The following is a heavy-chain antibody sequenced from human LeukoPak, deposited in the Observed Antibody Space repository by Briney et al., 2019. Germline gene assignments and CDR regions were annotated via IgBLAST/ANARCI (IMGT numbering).Heavy chain of an antibody. J-gene: IGHJ6*02. V-gene: IGHV4-34*01. Sequence: PSETLSLTCAVYGGSFSGYYWSWIRQPPGKGLEWIGEINHSGSINYNPSLKSRVTISVDTSKNQFSLKLSSVTAADTAVYYCARVPRDPSVLRYFDWTYYYYGMDVWGQGTTVAVSS. CDR2: INHSGSI. CDR1: GGSFSGYY. D-gene: IGHD3-9*01. CDR3: ARVPRDPSVLRYFDWTYYYYGMDV.